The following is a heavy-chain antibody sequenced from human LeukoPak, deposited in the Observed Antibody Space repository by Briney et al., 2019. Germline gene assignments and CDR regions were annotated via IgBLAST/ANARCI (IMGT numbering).Heavy chain of an antibody. V-gene: IGHV3-48*02. CDR1: GFTFSSYS. J-gene: IGHJ5*01. Sequence: PGGSLRLSCTASGFTFSSYSMNWVRQAPGKGLEWVSYISSSGSIINYADSVKGRFTISRDNAKNSLYLQMNSLRNEDTAVFYCARMGNPLYCSGGTCYPRWFDSWGQGTLVTVSS. CDR2: ISSSGSII. CDR3: ARMGNPLYCSGGTCYPRWFDS. D-gene: IGHD2-15*01.